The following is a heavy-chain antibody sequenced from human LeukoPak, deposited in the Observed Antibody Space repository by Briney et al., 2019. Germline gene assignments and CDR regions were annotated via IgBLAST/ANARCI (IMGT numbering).Heavy chain of an antibody. CDR3: ARVTGYSSSWPPDHDAFDI. Sequence: ASVKVSCKVSGYALTELSMDWVRQAPGKGLEWMGGFDPEDGETIYAQKFQGRVTMTEDTSTDTAYMELSSLRSEDTAVYYCARVTGYSSSWPPDHDAFDIWGQGTMVTVSS. V-gene: IGHV1-24*01. D-gene: IGHD6-13*01. CDR1: GYALTELS. CDR2: FDPEDGET. J-gene: IGHJ3*02.